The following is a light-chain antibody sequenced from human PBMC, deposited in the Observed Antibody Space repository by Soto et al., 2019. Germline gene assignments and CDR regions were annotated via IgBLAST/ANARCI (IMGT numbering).Light chain of an antibody. CDR2: DAS. Sequence: DIQMTQSPSSLSASVGDRVTITCQASRDIDNYLNWYQQKPGKAPNLLIYDASNLETGVPLRFSGSRSGTDFTLTISSLQPEDFATYYCQQSYCTPTVGQGTKVDSK. CDR3: QQSYCTPT. V-gene: IGKV1-39*01. J-gene: IGKJ1*01. CDR1: RDIDNY.